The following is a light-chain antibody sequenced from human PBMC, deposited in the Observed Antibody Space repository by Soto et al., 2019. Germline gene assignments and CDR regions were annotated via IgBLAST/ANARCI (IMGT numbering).Light chain of an antibody. CDR3: QQSYSTPLT. CDR1: QSISSY. V-gene: IGKV1-39*01. Sequence: DIQMTQSPSSLSASVGDRVTITCRASQSISSYLHWYQQKPGKAPNLRFYAASRLHTGVPSRFSDSGSGTDFTLTISGQQPEDFATYYCQQSYSTPLTFGGGTKGEI. CDR2: AAS. J-gene: IGKJ4*01.